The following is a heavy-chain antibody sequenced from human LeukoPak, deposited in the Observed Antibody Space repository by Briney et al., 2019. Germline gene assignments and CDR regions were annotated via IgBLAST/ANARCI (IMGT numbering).Heavy chain of an antibody. D-gene: IGHD3-10*01. CDR3: ARDQLRYYGSGSYYSDMDV. CDR2: VSAYNGVT. V-gene: IGHV1-18*01. Sequence: ASVKVSCKASGYTFTSYAVSWLRQAPGQGLEWMGWVSAYNGVTNYARKFQGRVTMTTDTSTTTGYMELRSLRSDDTAVYYCARDQLRYYGSGSYYSDMDVWGQGTTVTVSS. J-gene: IGHJ6*02. CDR1: GYTFTSYA.